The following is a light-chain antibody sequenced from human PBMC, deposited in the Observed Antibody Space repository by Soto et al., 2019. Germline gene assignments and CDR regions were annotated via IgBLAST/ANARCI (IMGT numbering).Light chain of an antibody. CDR2: EVT. CDR3: SSYAGSNNFV. CDR1: SSDVGAYTS. Sequence: QSALTQPASVSGSPGQSITISCTGTSSDVGAYTSVSWYQQHPGKAPKLMIYEVTKRPSGVPDRVSASKSGNTASLTVSGLRAEDEADYYCSSYAGSNNFVFGSGTKLTVL. V-gene: IGLV2-8*01. J-gene: IGLJ1*01.